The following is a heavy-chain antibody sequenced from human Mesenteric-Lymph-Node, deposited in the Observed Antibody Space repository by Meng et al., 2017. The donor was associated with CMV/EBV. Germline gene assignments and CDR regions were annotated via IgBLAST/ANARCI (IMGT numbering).Heavy chain of an antibody. CDR1: GYTFTGYY. D-gene: IGHD1-26*01. J-gene: IGHJ3*02. V-gene: IGHV1-24*01. Sequence: ASVKVSCKASGYTFTGYYMHWVRQAPGQGLEWMGGFDPEDGETIYAQKFQGRVTMTEDTSTDTAYMELSSLRSEDTAVYYCATAVGAYAFDIWGQGTMVTVSS. CDR3: ATAVGAYAFDI. CDR2: FDPEDGET.